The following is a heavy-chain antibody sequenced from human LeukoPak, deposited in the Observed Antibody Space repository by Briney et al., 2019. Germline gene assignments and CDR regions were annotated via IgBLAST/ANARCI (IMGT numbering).Heavy chain of an antibody. V-gene: IGHV4-34*01. Sequence: PSETLSLTCAVYGGSFSGYYWSWIRQPPGKGLEWIGEINHSGSTNYNPSLKSRVTISVDTSKSQFSLKLSSMTAADTAVYYCASLWPYQLSAFDIWGQGTMVTVSS. J-gene: IGHJ3*02. CDR2: INHSGST. D-gene: IGHD2-2*01. CDR3: ASLWPYQLSAFDI. CDR1: GGSFSGYY.